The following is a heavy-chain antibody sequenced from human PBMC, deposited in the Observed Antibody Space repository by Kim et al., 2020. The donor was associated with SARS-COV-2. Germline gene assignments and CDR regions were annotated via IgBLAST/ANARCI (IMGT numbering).Heavy chain of an antibody. CDR1: GFTFSSYG. J-gene: IGHJ4*02. D-gene: IGHD3-10*01. Sequence: GGSLRLSCAASGFTFSSYGMHWVRQAPGKGLEWVAVISYDGSNKYYADSVKGRFTISRDNSKNTLYLQMNSLRAEDTAVYYCAKDHGSGSFDYWGQGTLVTVSS. V-gene: IGHV3-30*18. CDR2: ISYDGSNK. CDR3: AKDHGSGSFDY.